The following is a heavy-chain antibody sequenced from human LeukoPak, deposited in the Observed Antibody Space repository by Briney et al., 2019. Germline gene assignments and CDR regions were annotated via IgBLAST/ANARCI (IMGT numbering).Heavy chain of an antibody. D-gene: IGHD2-15*01. CDR3: ATAAVAAMVY. J-gene: IGHJ4*02. CDR2: ISSSGSTI. V-gene: IGHV3-48*03. Sequence: GGSLTLSCAASGFTFSSYEMNWVRQAPGKGLEWVSYISSSGSTIYYADSVKGRFTISRDNAKNSLYLQMNSLRAEDTAVYYCATAAVAAMVYWGQGTLVTVSS. CDR1: GFTFSSYE.